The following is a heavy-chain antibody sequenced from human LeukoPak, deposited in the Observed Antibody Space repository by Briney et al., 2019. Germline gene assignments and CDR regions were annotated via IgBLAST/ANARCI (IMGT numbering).Heavy chain of an antibody. CDR2: ISYDGSNK. V-gene: IGHV3-30*03. CDR1: GFTFSSYG. CDR3: ARDPAIAAAGTSVWFDP. J-gene: IGHJ5*02. D-gene: IGHD6-13*01. Sequence: PGGSLRLSCAASGFTFSSYGMHWVRQAPGKGLEWVAVISYDGSNKYYADSVKGRFTISRDNSKNTLYLQMNSLRAEDTAVYYCARDPAIAAAGTSVWFDPWGQGTLVTVSS.